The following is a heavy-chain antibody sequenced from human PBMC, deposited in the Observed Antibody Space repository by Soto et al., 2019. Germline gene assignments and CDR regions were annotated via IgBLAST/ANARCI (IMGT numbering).Heavy chain of an antibody. J-gene: IGHJ6*03. CDR1: GFTIGAYG. CDR2: ISSYGGNI. V-gene: IGHV3-64*01. CDR3: ARDVGSGNYYKGVYYYYYMDV. Sequence: EVQLVESGGGLVQPGDSLRLSCAASGFTIGAYGFHWVRQAPGKALEYISAISSYGGNIYYANSVKGRXTISRDNXXXXXXXXXXXXXXXXXXXYXCARDVGSGNYYKGVYYYYYMDVWGKGTTVTVSS. D-gene: IGHD3-10*01.